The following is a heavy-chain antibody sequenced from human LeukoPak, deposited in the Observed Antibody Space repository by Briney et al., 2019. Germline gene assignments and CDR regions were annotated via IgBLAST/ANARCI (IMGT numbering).Heavy chain of an antibody. J-gene: IGHJ4*02. CDR2: ISSSSSYI. CDR1: GFTFSSYS. V-gene: IGHV3-21*01. D-gene: IGHD4-17*01. Sequence: TGGSLRLSCAASGFTFSSYSMNWVRQAPGKGLEWVSSISSSSSYIYYADSVKGRFTISRDNDKNSLYLQMNSLRAEDTAVYYCARSESGDYDFDYWGQGTLVTVSS. CDR3: ARSESGDYDFDY.